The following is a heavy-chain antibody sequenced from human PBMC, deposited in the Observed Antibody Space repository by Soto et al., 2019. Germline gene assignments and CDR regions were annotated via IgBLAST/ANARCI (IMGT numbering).Heavy chain of an antibody. V-gene: IGHV1-69*13. D-gene: IGHD6-13*01. J-gene: IGHJ5*02. CDR2: IIPIFGTA. Sequence: GASVKVSCKASGGTFSSYAISWVRQAPGQGLEWMGGIIPIFGTANYAQKFQGRVTITADESTSTAYMELSSLRSEDTAVYYCARDMYSRSWYNWFDPWGQGTLVTVSS. CDR1: GGTFSSYA. CDR3: ARDMYSRSWYNWFDP.